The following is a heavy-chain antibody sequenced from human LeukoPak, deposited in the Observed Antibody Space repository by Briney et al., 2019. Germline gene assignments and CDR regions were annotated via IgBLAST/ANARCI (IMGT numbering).Heavy chain of an antibody. CDR1: KYTFTSYD. V-gene: IGHV1-8*01. D-gene: IGHD7-27*01. CDR3: ARGPRNWGFDY. CDR2: MNHVSGDT. J-gene: IGHJ4*02. Sequence: ASVKVSCKASKYTFTSYDINWGRQATGQGREWMGWMNHVSGDTGYAQNLQGRFTMTRDTAISTAYMELRSLRSEDTAVYYCARGPRNWGFDYWGQGTLVTVSS.